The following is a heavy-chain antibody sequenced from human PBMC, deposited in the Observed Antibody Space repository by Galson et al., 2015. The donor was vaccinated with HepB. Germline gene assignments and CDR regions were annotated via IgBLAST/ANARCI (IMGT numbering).Heavy chain of an antibody. CDR1: GFTFSSYA. V-gene: IGHV3-23*01. Sequence: SLRLSCAASGFTFSSYAMSWVRQAPGKGLEWVSGISGSGGSTYYAGSVKGRFTISRDKSKNTLYLQMNSLRAEDTAVYYCAKEIIVGATTGGDAFDIWGQGTMVTVSS. J-gene: IGHJ3*02. CDR3: AKEIIVGATTGGDAFDI. CDR2: ISGSGGST. D-gene: IGHD1-26*01.